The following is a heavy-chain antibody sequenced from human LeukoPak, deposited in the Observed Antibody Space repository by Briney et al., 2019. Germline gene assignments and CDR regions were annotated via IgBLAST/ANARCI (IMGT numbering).Heavy chain of an antibody. CDR2: IYYSGST. CDR1: GGSISSGGYY. CDR3: AREYDYGDVKGYFDY. J-gene: IGHJ4*02. D-gene: IGHD4-17*01. Sequence: PSETLSLTCTVSGGSISSGGYYWSWIRQHPGKGLEWIGFIYYSGSTYYNPSLKSRVTISVDTSKNQFSLKLSSVTAADTAVYYCAREYDYGDVKGYFDYWGQGTLVTVSS. V-gene: IGHV4-31*03.